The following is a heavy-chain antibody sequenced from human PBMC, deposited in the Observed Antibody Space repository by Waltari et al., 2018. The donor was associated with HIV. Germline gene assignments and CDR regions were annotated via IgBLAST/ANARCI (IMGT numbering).Heavy chain of an antibody. D-gene: IGHD3-10*01. CDR3: ARGGFYGSGSKVN. V-gene: IGHV3-7*04. Sequence: EVQLVESGGGLVQPGGSLRLSCAASGFTFSRYWMSWVRQARGKGLEWVANIKQDGSEKYYVDSVNGRFTISRDNAENSLYLQMNSLRAEDTAVYYCARGGFYGSGSKVNWGQGTLVTVSS. CDR2: IKQDGSEK. J-gene: IGHJ4*02. CDR1: GFTFSRYW.